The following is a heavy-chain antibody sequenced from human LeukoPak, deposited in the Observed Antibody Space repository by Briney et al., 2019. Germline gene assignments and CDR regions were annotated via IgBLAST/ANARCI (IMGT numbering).Heavy chain of an antibody. CDR2: ISSSSSYI. V-gene: IGHV3-21*01. J-gene: IGHJ4*02. D-gene: IGHD3-3*01. CDR3: ASDFWSGYYTGSGSDY. CDR1: GFTFSSYS. Sequence: GGSPRLSCAASGFTFSSYSMNWVRQAPGKGLEWVSSISSSSSYIYYADSVKGRFTISRDNAKNSLYLQMNSLRAEDTAVYYCASDFWSGYYTGSGSDYWGQGTLVTVSS.